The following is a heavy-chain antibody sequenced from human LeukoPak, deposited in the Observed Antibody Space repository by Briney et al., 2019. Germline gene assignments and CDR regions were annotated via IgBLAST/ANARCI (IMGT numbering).Heavy chain of an antibody. J-gene: IGHJ4*02. Sequence: SETPSLTCAVYGGSFSGYYWSWIRQPPGKGLEWIGEINHSGSTNYNPSLKSRVTISVDTSKNQFSLKLSSVTTADTAVYYCARATQRNYDFWSGYLSPNFDYWGQGTLVTVSS. CDR3: ARATQRNYDFWSGYLSPNFDY. V-gene: IGHV4-34*01. D-gene: IGHD3-3*01. CDR2: INHSGST. CDR1: GGSFSGYY.